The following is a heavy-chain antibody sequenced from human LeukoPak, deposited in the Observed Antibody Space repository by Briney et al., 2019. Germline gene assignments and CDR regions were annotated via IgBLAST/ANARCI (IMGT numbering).Heavy chain of an antibody. J-gene: IGHJ6*03. CDR3: ARDPGVVEYYYYMDV. Sequence: ASVKVSCKASGYTFTSYYMHWVRQAPGQGLEWMGIINPSGGSTSYAQKFQGRVTMTRDTSTSTVYMELSSLRSEDTAVYYCARDPGVVEYYYYMDVWGKGTTVTVSS. D-gene: IGHD3-3*01. CDR2: INPSGGST. V-gene: IGHV1-46*01. CDR1: GYTFTSYY.